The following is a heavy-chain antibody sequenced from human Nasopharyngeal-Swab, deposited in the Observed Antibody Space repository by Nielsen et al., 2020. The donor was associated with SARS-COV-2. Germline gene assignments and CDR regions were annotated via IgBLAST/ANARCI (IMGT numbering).Heavy chain of an antibody. V-gene: IGHV3-20*04. D-gene: IGHD5-24*01. J-gene: IGHJ5*02. Sequence: GESLKISCAASGFTFDDYALSWVRQVPGKGLEWVSRITWNGDSTGYVDSVKGRFTISRDNANNSLFLQMNSLRAEDTAIYYCARDRDVDFLDPWGQGTLVTVSS. CDR2: ITWNGDST. CDR1: GFTFDDYA. CDR3: ARDRDVDFLDP.